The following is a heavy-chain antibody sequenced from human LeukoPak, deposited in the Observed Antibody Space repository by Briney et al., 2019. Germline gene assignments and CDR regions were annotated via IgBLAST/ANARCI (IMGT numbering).Heavy chain of an antibody. J-gene: IGHJ4*02. CDR2: FYTRAST. Sequence: SDTWSFTGSVSGAAITTYYWSWLRRPAGKGLEGLGRFYTRASTNYNPSLKSRGSMSVDTSTNQSSLQLSTVTAADTAVYHCAREGSTGTNQYRDFDYWGRETLDSVPS. D-gene: IGHD2-8*02. CDR3: AREGSTGTNQYRDFDY. V-gene: IGHV4-4*07. CDR1: GAAITTYY.